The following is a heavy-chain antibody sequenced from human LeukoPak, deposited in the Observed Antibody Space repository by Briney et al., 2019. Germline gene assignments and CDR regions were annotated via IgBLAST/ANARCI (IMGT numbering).Heavy chain of an antibody. CDR3: ARLGSERGYSGLYYYYYYMDV. V-gene: IGHV4-39*02. CDR2: IYYSGST. J-gene: IGHJ6*03. CDR1: GGSISSSSYY. D-gene: IGHD5-12*01. Sequence: SETLSLTCTVSGGSISSSSYYWGWIRQPPGKGLEWIGSIYYSGSTYYNPSLKSRVTISVDTSKNHFSLKLSSVTAADTAVYYCARLGSERGYSGLYYYYYYMDVWGKGTTVTVSS.